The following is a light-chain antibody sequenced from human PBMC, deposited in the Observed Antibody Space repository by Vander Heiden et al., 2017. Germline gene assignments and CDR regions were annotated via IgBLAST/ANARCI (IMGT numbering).Light chain of an antibody. Sequence: DIQMTQSPSSLSASVGDRVTITCRASQSISSYLNWYQQKPGKAPKLLIYAASSLQSGVPSRFSGSGSGTDFTLTISRLQPEDFATYYCLQSASTPPTFGQGTKVEIK. CDR2: AAS. CDR1: QSISSY. J-gene: IGKJ1*01. V-gene: IGKV1-39*01. CDR3: LQSASTPPT.